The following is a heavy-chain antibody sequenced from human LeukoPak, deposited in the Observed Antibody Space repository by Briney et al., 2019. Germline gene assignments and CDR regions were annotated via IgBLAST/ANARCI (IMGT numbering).Heavy chain of an antibody. V-gene: IGHV1-2*05. CDR3: SRSRGGYCSSWYYFDY. D-gene: IGHD6-13*01. CDR1: GYTFTGYY. CDR2: INPNSGGA. Sequence: GASVKVSCKPSGYTFTGYYMHWVRQAPGQGLEWMGRINPNSGGANYAQKFQGMVTMTRDTSISTAYMELGRLRSDDTGVYYCSRSRGGYCSSWYYFDYWGQGTLVTVSS. J-gene: IGHJ4*02.